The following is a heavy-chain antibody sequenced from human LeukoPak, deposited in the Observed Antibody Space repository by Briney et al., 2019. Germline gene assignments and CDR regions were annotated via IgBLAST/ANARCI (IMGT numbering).Heavy chain of an antibody. CDR2: IGPTGSDR. Sequence: KSGGSLRLSCTASGLTFSTSGFNWVRQAPGKGLEWVASIGPTGSDRYHADSIKGRFTISRDNANNFRYLQMNSLRAEDTAVYYCATETNGRHYDYWGQGTLLTVSS. CDR3: ATETNGRHYDY. V-gene: IGHV3-21*06. J-gene: IGHJ4*02. D-gene: IGHD1-14*01. CDR1: GLTFSTSG.